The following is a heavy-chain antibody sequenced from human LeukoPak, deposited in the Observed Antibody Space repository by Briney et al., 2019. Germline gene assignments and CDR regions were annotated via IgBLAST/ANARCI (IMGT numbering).Heavy chain of an antibody. CDR3: ARAKINMDV. CDR2: ISGSGGST. D-gene: IGHD5-24*01. Sequence: GGSLRLSCAASGFTFSSYAMSWVRQAPGKGLEWVSAISGSGGSTYYADSVKGRFTISGDNAKNSLSLQMNSLRAEDTAVYYCARAKINMDVWGKGTTVTVSS. V-gene: IGHV3-23*01. CDR1: GFTFSSYA. J-gene: IGHJ6*03.